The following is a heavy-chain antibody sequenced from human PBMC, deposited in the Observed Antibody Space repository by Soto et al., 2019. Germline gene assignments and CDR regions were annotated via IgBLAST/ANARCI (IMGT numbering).Heavy chain of an antibody. CDR3: AAGGGLPRYY. V-gene: IGHV4-34*01. D-gene: IGHD5-12*01. CDR1: GGSFSGYY. J-gene: IGHJ4*01. Sequence: PSETLSLTCAVYGGSFSGYYWSWIRQPPGKGLEWIGEINHSGSTNYNPSLKSRVTISVDTSKNQFSLKLSSVTAADTAVYYCAAGGGLPRYYWGPGTLVTVSS. CDR2: INHSGST.